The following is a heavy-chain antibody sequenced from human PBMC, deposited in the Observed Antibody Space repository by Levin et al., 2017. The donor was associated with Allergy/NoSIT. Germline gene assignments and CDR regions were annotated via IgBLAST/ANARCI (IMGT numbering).Heavy chain of an antibody. D-gene: IGHD2-8*01. CDR3: AKDYRPSTNAIPLGAFDI. Sequence: PGGSLRLSCAASGFTFDDYAMHWVRQAPGKGLEWVSGISWNSGSIGYADSVKGRFTISRDNAKNSLYLQMNSLRAEDTALYYCAKDYRPSTNAIPLGAFDIWGQGTMVTVSS. J-gene: IGHJ3*02. CDR1: GFTFDDYA. CDR2: ISWNSGSI. V-gene: IGHV3-9*01.